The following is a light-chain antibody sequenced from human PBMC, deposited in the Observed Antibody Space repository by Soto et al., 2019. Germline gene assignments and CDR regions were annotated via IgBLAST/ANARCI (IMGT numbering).Light chain of an antibody. CDR3: QQYGSSPKT. V-gene: IGKV3D-20*01. CDR2: DVS. J-gene: IGKJ1*01. CDR1: QSVTNNY. Sequence: EKVMTQSPATLSVSPGETATLSCRASQSVTNNYLAWYQQKPGLAPRLLIHDVSTRATGIPARFSGSGSGTDFTLTISRLEPEDFAVYYCQQYGSSPKTFGQGTKADIK.